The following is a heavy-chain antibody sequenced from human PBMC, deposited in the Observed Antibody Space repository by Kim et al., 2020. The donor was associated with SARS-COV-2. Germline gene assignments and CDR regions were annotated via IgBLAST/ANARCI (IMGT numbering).Heavy chain of an antibody. CDR3: ARDSSSSWYADYYFDY. CDR1: GYTFTSYA. CDR2: INTNTGNP. Sequence: ASVKVSCKASGYTFTSYAMNWVRQAPGQGLEWMGWINTNTGNPTYAQGFTGRFVFSLDTSVSTAYLQISSLKAEDTAVYYCARDSSSSWYADYYFDYWGQGTLVTVSS. J-gene: IGHJ4*02. V-gene: IGHV7-4-1*02. D-gene: IGHD6-13*01.